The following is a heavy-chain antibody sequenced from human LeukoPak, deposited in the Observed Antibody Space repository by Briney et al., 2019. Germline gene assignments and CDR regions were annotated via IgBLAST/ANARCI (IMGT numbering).Heavy chain of an antibody. J-gene: IGHJ6*03. CDR2: IGYDGSNK. CDR3: AKRGGTTVTTSNFHMDV. CDR1: GITFSSYG. D-gene: IGHD4-17*01. V-gene: IGHV3-30*02. Sequence: GGSLRLSCAASGITFSSYGMHWVRQAPGKGLEWVAFIGYDGSNKYTADSARGRFTLSRDNSKDTLYLQMNSLRAEDTAVYYCAKRGGTTVTTSNFHMDVWGKGTTVTVSS.